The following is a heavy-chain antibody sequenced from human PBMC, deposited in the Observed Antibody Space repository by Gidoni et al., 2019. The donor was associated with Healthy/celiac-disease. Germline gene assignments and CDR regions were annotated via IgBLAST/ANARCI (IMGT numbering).Heavy chain of an antibody. CDR2: INHSVST. Sequence: QVQLQQWGAGLLKPSATLSLTCAVYGGSFSGYYWSWIRQPPGKGLEWIGEINHSVSTNYNPSLKSRVTISVDTSKNQFSLKLSSVTAADTAVYYCARGKKHYDRVWYFDLWGRGTLVTVSS. D-gene: IGHD3-22*01. V-gene: IGHV4-34*01. CDR3: ARGKKHYDRVWYFDL. CDR1: GGSFSGYY. J-gene: IGHJ2*01.